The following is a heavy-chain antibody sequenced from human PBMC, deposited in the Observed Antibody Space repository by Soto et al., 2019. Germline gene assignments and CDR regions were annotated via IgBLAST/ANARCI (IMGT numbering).Heavy chain of an antibody. J-gene: IGHJ4*02. D-gene: IGHD2-21*01. V-gene: IGHV1-2*02. Sequence: QVQVVQSGAEVKKPGASVKVSCKASGYTFTGYQMHWVRQAPGQGLEWMGWFNPNSGGTNYAQKCQGRVNLTGDTSISTADMELNRLTSDDTAVYFCARGRTIVSPGNWGQGTLVSVSS. CDR1: GYTFTGYQ. CDR2: FNPNSGGT. CDR3: ARGRTIVSPGN.